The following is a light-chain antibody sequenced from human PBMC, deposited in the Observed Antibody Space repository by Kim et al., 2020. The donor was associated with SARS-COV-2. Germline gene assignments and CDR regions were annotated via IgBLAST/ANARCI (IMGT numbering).Light chain of an antibody. CDR1: QSISIW. J-gene: IGKJ1*01. CDR3: QEYKSNSWT. CDR2: DAS. V-gene: IGKV1-5*01. Sequence: DIQMTQSPSTLSASVGDRVTITCRASQSISIWLAWYQQKPGKAPNLLIYDASNLESGVPSRFSGSGSGTELTLTISSLQPDDFATYYCQEYKSNSWTFGQGTKVDIK.